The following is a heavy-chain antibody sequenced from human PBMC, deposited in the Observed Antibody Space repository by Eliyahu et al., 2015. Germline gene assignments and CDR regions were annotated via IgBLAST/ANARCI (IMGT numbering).Heavy chain of an antibody. J-gene: IGHJ4*02. D-gene: IGHD6-13*01. CDR2: ISGSGGST. Sequence: EVQLLESGGGLVQPGGSLRLXCAASGFXFSSYAMSXVRQAPGKGLEWVSAISGSGGSTYYADSVXGRFTISRDNSKNTLYLQMNSLRAEDTAVYYCAKVSSWYGWFDYWGQGTLVTVSS. V-gene: IGHV3-23*01. CDR3: AKVSSWYGWFDY. CDR1: GFXFSSYA.